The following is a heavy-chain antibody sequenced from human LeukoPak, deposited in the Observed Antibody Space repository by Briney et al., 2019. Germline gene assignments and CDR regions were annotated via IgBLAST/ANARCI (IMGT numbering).Heavy chain of an antibody. J-gene: IGHJ5*02. D-gene: IGHD2-8*01. V-gene: IGHV4-39*01. CDR1: GDSITTGRYY. CDR3: ASRKLGYCADGVCQGWFDP. CDR2: IYYSGTT. Sequence: PSETLSLTCTVSGDSITTGRYYWGWIRQPPGKGLEWIGSIYYSGTTYYNPSLKSRVTMSVDTSKNQFSLKLSSVTAADTAVYDCASRKLGYCADGVCQGWFDPWGQGTLVTVSS.